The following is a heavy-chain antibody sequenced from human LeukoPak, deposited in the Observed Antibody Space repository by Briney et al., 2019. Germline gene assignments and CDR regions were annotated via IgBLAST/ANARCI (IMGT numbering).Heavy chain of an antibody. J-gene: IGHJ4*02. Sequence: SATLSLTCTVSGYSISSGYYWGWIRQPPGKRLEWVASIHSSGNTYYSPTLKSRVTISVDTSKNQFSLNLRSVTAADTAVYYCARGSPVGNSWGQGTLVTVSS. V-gene: IGHV4-38-2*02. CDR1: GYSISSGYY. CDR3: ARGSPVGNS. CDR2: IHSSGNT. D-gene: IGHD1-14*01.